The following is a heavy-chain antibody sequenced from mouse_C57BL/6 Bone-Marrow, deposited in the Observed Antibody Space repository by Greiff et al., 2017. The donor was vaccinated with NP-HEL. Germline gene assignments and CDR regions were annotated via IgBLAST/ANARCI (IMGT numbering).Heavy chain of an antibody. J-gene: IGHJ4*01. D-gene: IGHD2-5*01. CDR1: GFTFSSYA. CDR3: ARGRYRNYIYAMDY. CDR2: ISDGGSYT. V-gene: IGHV5-4*03. Sequence: EVKLVESGGGLVKPGGSLKLSCAASGFTFSSYAMSWVRQTPEKRLEWVATISDGGSYTYYPDNVKGRFTISRDNAKNNLYLQMSHLKSEDTAMYYGARGRYRNYIYAMDYWGQGTSVTVSS.